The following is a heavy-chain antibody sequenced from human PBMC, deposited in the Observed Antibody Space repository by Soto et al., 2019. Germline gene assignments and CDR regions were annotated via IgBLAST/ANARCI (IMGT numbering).Heavy chain of an antibody. V-gene: IGHV4-39*01. Sequence: SETLSLTCTVSGGSISSSSYYWGWIRQPPGKGLEWIGSIYYSGSTYYNPSLKSRVTISVDTSKNQFSLKLSSVTAADTAVYYCARRPPAAPYYYYYMDVWGKGITVTVSS. J-gene: IGHJ6*03. CDR1: GGSISSSSYY. CDR2: IYYSGST. CDR3: ARRPPAAPYYYYYMDV.